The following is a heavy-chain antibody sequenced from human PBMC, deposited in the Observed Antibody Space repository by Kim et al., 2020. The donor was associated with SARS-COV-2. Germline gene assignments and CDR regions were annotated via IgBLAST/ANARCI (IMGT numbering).Heavy chain of an antibody. CDR1: GFTFSSYG. CDR2: ISYDGSNK. Sequence: GGSLRLSCAASGFTFSSYGMHWVRQAPGKGLEWVAVISYDGSNKYYADSVKGRFTISRDNSKNTLYLQMNSLRAEDTAVYYCAKDRDSSGYYYFDYWGQGTLVTVSS. J-gene: IGHJ4*02. CDR3: AKDRDSSGYYYFDY. V-gene: IGHV3-30*18. D-gene: IGHD3-22*01.